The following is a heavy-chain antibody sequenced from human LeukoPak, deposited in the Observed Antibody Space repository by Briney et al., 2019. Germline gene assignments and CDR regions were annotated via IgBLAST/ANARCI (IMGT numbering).Heavy chain of an antibody. CDR3: ARDRCSSTSCYNFDY. V-gene: IGHV3-21*06. J-gene: IGHJ4*02. Sequence: GGSLRLSCAASGFTFSSYSMNWVRQAPGKGLEWVSFISSSSSYIYYADSVKGRFTISRDNAKNSLYLQMNSLRAEDTAVYYCARDRCSSTSCYNFDYWGQGTLVTVSS. CDR1: GFTFSSYS. CDR2: ISSSSSYI. D-gene: IGHD2-2*01.